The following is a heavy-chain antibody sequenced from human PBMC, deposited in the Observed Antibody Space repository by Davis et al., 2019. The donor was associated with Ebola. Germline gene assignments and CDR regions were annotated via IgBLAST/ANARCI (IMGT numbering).Heavy chain of an antibody. CDR3: ARNFYCSGGACFYHGMDV. J-gene: IGHJ6*02. CDR1: GGFISNYY. Sequence: PSETLSLTCTVSGGFISNYYWSWIRQPPGKGLEWIGYIFYGGSTNYNPSLKSRLTISVDTSKNEFSLKLSSVTAADTAVYHCARNFYCSGGACFYHGMDVWGQGATVTVSS. V-gene: IGHV4-59*01. D-gene: IGHD2-15*01. CDR2: IFYGGST.